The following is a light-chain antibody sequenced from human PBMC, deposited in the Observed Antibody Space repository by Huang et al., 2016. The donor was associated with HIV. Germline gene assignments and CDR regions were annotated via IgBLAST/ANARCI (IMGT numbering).Light chain of an antibody. CDR1: QSVSSSY. J-gene: IGKJ4*01. CDR2: GAS. Sequence: IVLTQSPGTLSLSPGERATLSCRAIQSVSSSYLAWYQHKPGQAPRLLIYGASSRATGIPDRFSGSGSGTDFTLTISRLQPEDFAVYYCQQYGSSPRTFGGGTQVEIK. CDR3: QQYGSSPRT. V-gene: IGKV3-20*01.